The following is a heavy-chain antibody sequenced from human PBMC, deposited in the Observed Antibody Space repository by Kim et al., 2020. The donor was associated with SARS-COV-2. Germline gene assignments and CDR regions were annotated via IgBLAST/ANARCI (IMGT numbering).Heavy chain of an antibody. V-gene: IGHV1-69*01. D-gene: IGHD3-10*01. J-gene: IGHJ4*02. CDR3: ARGDYYGSGSYYFFDY. Sequence: KFQGRVTITADESTSTAYMELSSLRSEDTAVYYCARGDYYGSGSYYFFDYWGQGTLVTVSS.